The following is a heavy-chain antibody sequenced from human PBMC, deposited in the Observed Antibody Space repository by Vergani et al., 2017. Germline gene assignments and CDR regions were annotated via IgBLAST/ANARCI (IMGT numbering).Heavy chain of an antibody. CDR1: GASIDSFY. CDR2: VFRNGNV. V-gene: IGHV4-4*08. Sequence: VLLQDPGPGLVRPSETLSLKCSVSGASIDSFYWGWIRQSPGKGLEWIGYVFRNGNVNYNPSFNFRVAIDTSNNELSLRVTSATAADTAVYYCARDFGGEWYFDLWGRGATVTVSS. J-gene: IGHJ2*01. CDR3: ARDFGGEWYFDL. D-gene: IGHD4-23*01.